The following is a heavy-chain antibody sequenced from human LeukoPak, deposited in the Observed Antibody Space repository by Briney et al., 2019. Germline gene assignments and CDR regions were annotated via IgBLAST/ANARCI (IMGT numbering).Heavy chain of an antibody. D-gene: IGHD5-24*01. Sequence: GGSLRLSCAASGFSFSSYWMHWVRQAPGKGLEWVSAISGSGGSTYYADSVKGRFTISRDNSKNTLYLQMNSLRAEDTAVYYCAKSKWLQLHPDAFDIWGQGAMVTVSS. V-gene: IGHV3-23*01. J-gene: IGHJ3*02. CDR3: AKSKWLQLHPDAFDI. CDR1: GFSFSSYW. CDR2: ISGSGGST.